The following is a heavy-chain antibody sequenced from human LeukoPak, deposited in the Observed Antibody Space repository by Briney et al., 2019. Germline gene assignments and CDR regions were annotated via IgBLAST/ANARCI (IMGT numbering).Heavy chain of an antibody. D-gene: IGHD6-13*01. CDR1: XGTXXXYA. Sequence: XKAXXGTXXXYAISWVRQAPGQGLEWMGGIIPIFGTANYAKKFQGRVTITADESTSTAYMELSSLRSEDTAVYYCARDRYVGSSYEMDVWGKGTTVTVSS. J-gene: IGHJ6*04. V-gene: IGHV1-69*01. CDR2: IIPIFGTA. CDR3: ARDRYVGSSYEMDV.